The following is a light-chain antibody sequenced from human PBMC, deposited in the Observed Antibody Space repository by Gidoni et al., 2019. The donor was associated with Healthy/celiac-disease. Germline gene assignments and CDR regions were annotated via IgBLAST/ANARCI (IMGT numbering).Light chain of an antibody. Sequence: EIQMTQSPSSLSASVGDRVTITCRASQSISSYLNWYQQKPGKAPKLLIYAASSLQSGVPSRFSGSGSGTDFTLTISSLQPEDFATYYCQHSYSTPTFGQGTKLEIK. CDR3: QHSYSTPT. V-gene: IGKV1-39*01. CDR1: QSISSY. J-gene: IGKJ2*01. CDR2: AAS.